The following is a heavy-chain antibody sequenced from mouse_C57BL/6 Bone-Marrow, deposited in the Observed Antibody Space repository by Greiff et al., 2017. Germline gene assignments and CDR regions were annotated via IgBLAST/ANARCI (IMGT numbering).Heavy chain of an antibody. D-gene: IGHD1-1*01. V-gene: IGHV14-3*01. Sequence: VQLQQSVAELVRPGASVKLSCTASGFTFNSSYMHWVKQRPGQGLEWIGRIDPANGNTNYTAKFKGKATLTADTSSNTAYMQLSSLTSEDTAIYYCARCDYGTRCDFDVWGKGTTLTVSS. CDR3: ARCDYGTRCDFDV. J-gene: IGHJ2*01. CDR2: IDPANGNT. CDR1: GFTFNSSY.